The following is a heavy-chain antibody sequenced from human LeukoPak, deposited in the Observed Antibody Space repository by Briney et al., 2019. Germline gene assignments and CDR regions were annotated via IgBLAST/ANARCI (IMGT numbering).Heavy chain of an antibody. J-gene: IGHJ5*02. Sequence: SETLSLTCTVSGGSISSSSYYWGWIRQPPGKGLEWIGSIYYSGSTYYNPSLKSRVTISVDTSKNQFSLKLSSVTAADTAVYYCARNYHCSGGSCYNSRRRSNWFDPWGQGTLVTVSS. CDR2: IYYSGST. CDR3: ARNYHCSGGSCYNSRRRSNWFDP. CDR1: GGSISSSSYY. D-gene: IGHD2-15*01. V-gene: IGHV4-39*01.